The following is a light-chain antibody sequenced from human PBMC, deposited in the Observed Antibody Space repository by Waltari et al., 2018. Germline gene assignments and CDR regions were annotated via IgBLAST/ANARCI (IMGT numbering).Light chain of an antibody. J-gene: IGKJ4*01. V-gene: IGKV1-12*01. CDR3: QQAASFPLT. CDR2: GAS. Sequence: IKMTQSPSSVSASVEDRDTVTCRASQGINSWLAWYQQNPGRAPKLLIYGASSLQSGVPSRFSGSGSGTDFTLTISSLQPDDFATYYCQQAASFPLTFGGGTKVEIK. CDR1: QGINSW.